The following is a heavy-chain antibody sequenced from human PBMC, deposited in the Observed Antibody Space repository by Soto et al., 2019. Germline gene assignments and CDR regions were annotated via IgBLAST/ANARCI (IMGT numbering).Heavy chain of an antibody. V-gene: IGHV1-2*02. Sequence: QVQLVQSGAEVKKPGASVKVSCKASGYTFTGYYMHWVRQAPGQGLEWMGWINPNSGGTNYAQKFQGRVTMSRDTSISTAYMELSRLRSDDTAGYYWAREGIAARGMDVWGQVTTVTVSS. J-gene: IGHJ6*02. CDR1: GYTFTGYY. D-gene: IGHD6-6*01. CDR2: INPNSGGT. CDR3: AREGIAARGMDV.